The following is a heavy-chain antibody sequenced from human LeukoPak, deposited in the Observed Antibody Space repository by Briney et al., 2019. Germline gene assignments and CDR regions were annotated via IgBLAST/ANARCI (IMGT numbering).Heavy chain of an antibody. J-gene: IGHJ6*03. V-gene: IGHV3-21*06. CDR2: ISGTSAYI. Sequence: GGSLRLSCNASEFNGFSFSSYTMNWVRQAPGKGLEWVSSISGTSAYIYYGSSVRGLFTISRDNAKNSLFLQMDSLRAEDTAIYYCARGPGYMDVWGSGTTVTVSS. CDR1: EFNGFSFSSYT. CDR3: ARGPGYMDV.